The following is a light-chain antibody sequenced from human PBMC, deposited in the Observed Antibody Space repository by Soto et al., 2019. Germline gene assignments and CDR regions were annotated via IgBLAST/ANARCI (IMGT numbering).Light chain of an antibody. Sequence: QSVLTQPRSVSGSPGRSVTISCTGTSSDVGGYDHVSWYQYHPDKAPKLIIYDVAKRPSGVPGRFSGSKSGNTASLTISGLQAEDGADYYCCSSADSYTFIFGSGTKVTVX. CDR2: DVA. CDR3: CSSADSYTFI. CDR1: SSDVGGYDH. J-gene: IGLJ1*01. V-gene: IGLV2-11*01.